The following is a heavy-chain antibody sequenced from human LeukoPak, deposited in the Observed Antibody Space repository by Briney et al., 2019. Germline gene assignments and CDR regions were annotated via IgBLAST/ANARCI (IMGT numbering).Heavy chain of an antibody. D-gene: IGHD2-15*01. V-gene: IGHV1-18*01. Sequence: ASVKVSCKASGYTFTSYGISWVRQAPGQGLEWMGWISAYNGNTNYAQKLHGRVTMTTDTSTITAYMELRSLRSDDTAVYYCARDLYGYCSGGSCYRHPEYNWFDPWGQGTLVTVSS. CDR3: ARDLYGYCSGGSCYRHPEYNWFDP. CDR2: ISAYNGNT. CDR1: GYTFTSYG. J-gene: IGHJ5*02.